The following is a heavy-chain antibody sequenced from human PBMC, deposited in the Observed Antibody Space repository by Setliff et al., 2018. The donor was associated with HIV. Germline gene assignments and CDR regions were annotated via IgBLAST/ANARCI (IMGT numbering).Heavy chain of an antibody. J-gene: IGHJ5*02. V-gene: IGHV4-30-2*01. CDR3: VRVDPPYSYSGWFDP. D-gene: IGHD5-18*01. CDR2: IYHSGST. CDR1: GGSISSGGYS. Sequence: SETLSLTCSVSGGSISSGGYSWSWIRQPPGKGLEWIGYIYHSGSTSYNPSLKSRVTISVDRYKNQFYLKLSSVTAADTAVYYCVRVDPPYSYSGWFDPCGQGPLVTVSS.